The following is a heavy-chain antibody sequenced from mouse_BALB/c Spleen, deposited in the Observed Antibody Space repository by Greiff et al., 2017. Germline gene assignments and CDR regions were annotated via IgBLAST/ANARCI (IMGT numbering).Heavy chain of an antibody. J-gene: IGHJ3*01. CDR3: ARAYDYDGGGIFAY. V-gene: IGHV5-6-3*01. D-gene: IGHD2-4*01. CDR1: GFTFSSYG. Sequence: EVKLVESGGGLVQPGGSLKLSCAASGFTFSSYGMSWVRQTPDKRLELVATINSNGGSTYYPDSVKGRFTISRDNAKNTLYLQMSSLKSEDTAMYYCARAYDYDGGGIFAYWGQGTLVTVSA. CDR2: INSNGGST.